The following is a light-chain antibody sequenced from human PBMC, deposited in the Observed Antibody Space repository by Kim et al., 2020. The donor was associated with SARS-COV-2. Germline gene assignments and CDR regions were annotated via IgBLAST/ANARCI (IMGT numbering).Light chain of an antibody. CDR1: QDIGGY. Sequence: SVGDRGTIPCRASQDIGGYLAWYQQKPGSAPKLLIYAASTLQSGVPSRFSGRGSGTDFTLTISSLQPEDLATYFCQQVNSFPLVTFGQGTRLEIK. CDR3: QQVNSFPLVT. J-gene: IGKJ5*01. V-gene: IGKV1-9*01. CDR2: AAS.